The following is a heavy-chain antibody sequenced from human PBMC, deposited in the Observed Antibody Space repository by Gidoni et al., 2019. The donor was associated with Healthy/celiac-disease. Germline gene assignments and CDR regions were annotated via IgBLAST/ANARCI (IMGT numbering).Heavy chain of an antibody. CDR1: VGTFCSYA. CDR2: IIPIFSTA. CDR3: ARVLLGYCSSTSCYMGYYGMDV. D-gene: IGHD2-2*02. J-gene: IGHJ6*02. Sequence: QVQLVQSGADVKKPGSSVKVSCKASVGTFCSYAFSWLRPAPGQGLEWMGGIIPIFSTANYAQKFQSRVTITADESTSTAYMELSSLRSEDTAVYYCARVLLGYCSSTSCYMGYYGMDVWGQGTTVTVSS. V-gene: IGHV1-69*12.